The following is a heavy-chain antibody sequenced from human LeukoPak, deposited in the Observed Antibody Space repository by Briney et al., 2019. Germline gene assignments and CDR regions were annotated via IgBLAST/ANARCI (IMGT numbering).Heavy chain of an antibody. J-gene: IGHJ4*02. CDR1: GGSISSGGYY. D-gene: IGHD4-17*01. CDR3: AREGDYGEDFDY. Sequence: MPSETLSLTCTVSGGSISSGGYYWSWIRQHPGKGLEWIGYIYYSGSTYYNPSLKSRVTISVDTSKNQFSLKLSSVTAADTAVYYCAREGDYGEDFDYWGQGTLVTVSS. V-gene: IGHV4-31*03. CDR2: IYYSGST.